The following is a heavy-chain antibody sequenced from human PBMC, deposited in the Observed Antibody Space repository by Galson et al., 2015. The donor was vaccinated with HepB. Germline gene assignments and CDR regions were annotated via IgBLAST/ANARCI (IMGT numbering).Heavy chain of an antibody. CDR1: GFTFGSYA. CDR3: ARQKASTNYFDY. D-gene: IGHD1/OR15-1a*01. CDR2: LYYTGGT. J-gene: IGHJ4*02. V-gene: IGHV4-59*08. Sequence: LRLSCAASGFTFGSYAMTWIRQPPGKGLEYIGYLYYTGGTNYNPSLKSRVTISGDTSKNQFSLKVSSVTVADTAVYYCARQKASTNYFDYWGQGTLVTVSS.